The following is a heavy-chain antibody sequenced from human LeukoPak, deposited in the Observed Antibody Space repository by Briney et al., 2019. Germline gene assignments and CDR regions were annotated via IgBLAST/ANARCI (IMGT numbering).Heavy chain of an antibody. J-gene: IGHJ4*02. CDR1: GGSISNYY. V-gene: IGHV4-59*01. Sequence: SETLSLTCTVSGGSISNYYWSWIRQPPGKGLEWIGYIYYSGSANYNPSLQSRVTISVDTSKNHFSLKLSSVTAADTAVYYCATSGGWYEYYFDYWGQGTLVTVSS. D-gene: IGHD6-19*01. CDR2: IYYSGSA. CDR3: ATSGGWYEYYFDY.